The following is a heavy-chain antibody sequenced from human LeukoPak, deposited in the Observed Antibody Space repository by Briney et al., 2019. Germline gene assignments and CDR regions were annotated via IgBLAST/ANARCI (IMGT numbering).Heavy chain of an antibody. Sequence: GGSLRLSCAASGFTFSSYAMHWVRQAPGKGLEWVAVISYDGSNKYYADSVKGRFTISRDNSKNTLYLQMNSLGAEDTAVYYCAREEGSGWYSWFDPWGQGTLVTVSS. CDR2: ISYDGSNK. CDR1: GFTFSSYA. CDR3: AREEGSGWYSWFDP. V-gene: IGHV3-30-3*01. J-gene: IGHJ5*02. D-gene: IGHD6-19*01.